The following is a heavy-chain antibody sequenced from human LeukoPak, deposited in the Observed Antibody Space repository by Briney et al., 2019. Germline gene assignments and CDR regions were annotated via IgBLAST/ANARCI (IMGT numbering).Heavy chain of an antibody. D-gene: IGHD6-13*01. V-gene: IGHV1-24*01. CDR1: GYTLTELS. CDR2: FDPEDGET. Sequence: GASVKVSCKVSGYTLTELSMHWVRQAPGKGLEWMGGFDPEDGETIYAQKFQGRVTMTEDTSTDTAYMELSSLRSEDTAVYYCATEAGIAAAALLHWYFDLWGRGTLVTVSS. CDR3: ATEAGIAAAALLHWYFDL. J-gene: IGHJ2*01.